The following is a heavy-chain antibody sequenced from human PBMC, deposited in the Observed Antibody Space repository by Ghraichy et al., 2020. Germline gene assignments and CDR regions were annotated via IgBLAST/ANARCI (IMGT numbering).Heavy chain of an antibody. CDR1: GGSFSGYY. J-gene: IGHJ5*02. Sequence: SETLSLTCAVYGGSFSGYYRSWIRQPPGKGLEWIGEINHSGSTNYNPSLKSRVTISVDTSKNQFSLKLSSVTAADTAVDYCARALEGAYSSGWSNWFDPWGQGTLVTVSS. CDR3: ARALEGAYSSGWSNWFDP. D-gene: IGHD6-19*01. V-gene: IGHV4-34*01. CDR2: INHSGST.